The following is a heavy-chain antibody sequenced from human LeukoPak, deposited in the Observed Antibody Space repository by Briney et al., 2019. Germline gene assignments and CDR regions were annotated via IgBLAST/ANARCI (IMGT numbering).Heavy chain of an antibody. J-gene: IGHJ6*03. CDR3: ARPNYYDSSGSAMDV. V-gene: IGHV5-51*01. CDR1: GYSFTSYW. CDR2: IYPGDSDT. Sequence: GESLKISCKGSGYSFTSYWIGWGRPTPGKGLEWMGIIYPGDSDTRYSTCFQGQTTISADKTISTAYLQWRSLKASDTAMYYCARPNYYDSSGSAMDVWGKETTVTVSS. D-gene: IGHD3-22*01.